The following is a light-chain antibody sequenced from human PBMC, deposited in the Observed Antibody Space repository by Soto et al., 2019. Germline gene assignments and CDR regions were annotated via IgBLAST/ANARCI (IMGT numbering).Light chain of an antibody. Sequence: QSALTQPASVSGSPGQSITISCTGPSSDVGGYNYVSWYQQHPGKAPKLMIYDVSNRPSGVSNRFSGSKSGNTASLTISGLQAEDEADYYCSSYTSSSTLFYVFGTGTKVTVL. CDR3: SSYTSSSTLFYV. J-gene: IGLJ1*01. V-gene: IGLV2-14*01. CDR2: DVS. CDR1: SSDVGGYNY.